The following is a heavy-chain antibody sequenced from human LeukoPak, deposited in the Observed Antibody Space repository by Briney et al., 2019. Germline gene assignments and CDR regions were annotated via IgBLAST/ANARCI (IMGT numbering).Heavy chain of an antibody. CDR1: GFTFSSYE. CDR2: ISSSGSTI. J-gene: IGHJ6*03. CDR3: ARESRFYMDV. V-gene: IGHV3-48*03. Sequence: GGSLRLSCAASGFTFSSYEMNWVRQAPGKGLEWVSYISSSGSTIYYADSVKGRFTISRDNAKNSQYLQMNSLRAEDTAVYYCARESRFYMDVWGKGTTVTVSS.